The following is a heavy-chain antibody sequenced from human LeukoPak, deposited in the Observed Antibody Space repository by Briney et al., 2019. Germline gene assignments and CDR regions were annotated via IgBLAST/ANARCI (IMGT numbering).Heavy chain of an antibody. J-gene: IGHJ4*02. D-gene: IGHD3-16*01. CDR1: GFTFSSYW. CDR3: ARDVIYASEIYSYGDC. CDR2: INSDGSST. V-gene: IGHV3-74*01. Sequence: PGGSLRLSCAASGFTFSSYWMHWVRQAPGKGLVWVSRINSDGSSTSYADSVKGRFTISRDNSRNMVYLQMNSLRAEDTAIYYCARDVIYASEIYSYGDCLGQGTLVTVSS.